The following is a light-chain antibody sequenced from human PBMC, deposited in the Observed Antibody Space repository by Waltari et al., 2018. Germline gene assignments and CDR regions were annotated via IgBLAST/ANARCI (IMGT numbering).Light chain of an antibody. CDR3: QHRSNWPPIT. CDR1: QSVSSY. V-gene: IGKV3-11*01. CDR2: DAS. Sequence: EIVLTQSPATLSLSPGERATLSCRASQSVSSYLAWYQQKPGQAPRLLIYDASNRATGIPAMFSGSGSGTDFTLTISSLEPEDFAVYYCQHRSNWPPITFGQGTRLEIK. J-gene: IGKJ5*01.